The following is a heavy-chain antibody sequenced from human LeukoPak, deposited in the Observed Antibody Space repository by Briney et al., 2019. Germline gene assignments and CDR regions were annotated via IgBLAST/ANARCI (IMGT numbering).Heavy chain of an antibody. V-gene: IGHV4-38-2*02. J-gene: IGHJ4*02. D-gene: IGHD3-9*01. CDR1: GYSISTNYY. Sequence: PSETLSLTCSVSGYSISTNYYWGWIRQPPGKGLEWIGSIYHSGSAYYNPSLKSRVTISVDTSKNQFSLKLSSVTAADTAVYYCARGGYYDILTGYPRGFYFDYWGQGTLVTVSS. CDR2: IYHSGSA. CDR3: ARGGYYDILTGYPRGFYFDY.